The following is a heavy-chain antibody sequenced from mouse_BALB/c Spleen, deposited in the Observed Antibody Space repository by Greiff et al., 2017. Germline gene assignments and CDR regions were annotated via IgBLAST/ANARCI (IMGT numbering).Heavy chain of an antibody. CDR3: ARDDEYYYAMDY. CDR2: IWSGGST. J-gene: IGHJ4*01. D-gene: IGHD2-12*01. CDR1: GFSLTSYG. Sequence: VMLVESGPGLVQPSQSLSITCTVSGFSLTSYGVHWVRQSPGKGLEWLGVIWSGGSTDYNAAFISRLSISKDNSKSQVFFKMNSLQANDTAIYYCARDDEYYYAMDYWGQGTSVTVSS. V-gene: IGHV2-2*02.